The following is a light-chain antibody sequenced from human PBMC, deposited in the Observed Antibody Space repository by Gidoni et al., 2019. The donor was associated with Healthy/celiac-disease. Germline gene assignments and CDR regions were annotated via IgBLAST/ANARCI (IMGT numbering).Light chain of an antibody. CDR2: GAS. CDR1: QSVSSSY. Sequence: DIVLTQSPGTLSLSPGERATLSCSASQSVSSSYLAWYPQKPVQAPRLLIYGASSSATGIPDRFSGSWSGTDFTLTIIRLEPDDFAVYYCQQYGSSPRPFGQGTKVDIK. CDR3: QQYGSSPRP. V-gene: IGKV3-20*01. J-gene: IGKJ1*01.